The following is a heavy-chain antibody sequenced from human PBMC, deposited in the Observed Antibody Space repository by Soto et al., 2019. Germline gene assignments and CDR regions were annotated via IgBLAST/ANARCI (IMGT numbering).Heavy chain of an antibody. CDR3: AKDRGYNYGYDAFDF. J-gene: IGHJ3*01. CDR1: GFTFSSYA. CDR2: ISGSGGST. D-gene: IGHD5-18*01. V-gene: IGHV3-23*01. Sequence: GGSLRLSCAASGFTFSSYAMSWVRQPPGKGLEWVSAISGSGGSTYYADSVKGRFTISRDNSKNTLYLQVNSLRAEDTALYYCAKDRGYNYGYDAFDFWGQGTMVTVSS.